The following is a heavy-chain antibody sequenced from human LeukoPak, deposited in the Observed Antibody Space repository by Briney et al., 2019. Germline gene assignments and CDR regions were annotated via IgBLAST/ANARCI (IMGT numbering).Heavy chain of an antibody. Sequence: GGSLRLSCTASGFTFAFRSYRMHWVRQAPGKWLVWISRIDNDGSDTIYADSVKGRFTISRDNAKNTLYLQMNSLRAEDTAVYYCSRGGYHHGFDIWGQGTMVTVSS. CDR1: GFTFAFRSYR. J-gene: IGHJ3*02. CDR3: SRGGYHHGFDI. V-gene: IGHV3-74*01. CDR2: IDNDGSDT. D-gene: IGHD3-16*02.